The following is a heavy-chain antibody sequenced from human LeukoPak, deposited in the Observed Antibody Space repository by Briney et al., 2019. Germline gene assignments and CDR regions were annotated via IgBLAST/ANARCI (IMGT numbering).Heavy chain of an antibody. J-gene: IGHJ4*02. D-gene: IGHD1-1*01. Sequence: SVKVSCKASGGTFSSYAISWVRQAPGQGLEWMGRIIPIFGIANYAQKFQGRVTITADKPTSTAYMELSSLRSEDTAVYYCARSLGTTFGVDYWGQGTLVTVSS. CDR1: GGTFSSYA. CDR3: ARSLGTTFGVDY. CDR2: IIPIFGIA. V-gene: IGHV1-69*04.